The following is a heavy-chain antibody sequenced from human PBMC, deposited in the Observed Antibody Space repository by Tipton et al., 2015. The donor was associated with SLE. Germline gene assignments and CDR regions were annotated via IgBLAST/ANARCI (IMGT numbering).Heavy chain of an antibody. CDR3: GECWDSRAYYSGMDA. CDR1: GFTFSSYS. V-gene: IGHV3-21*03. J-gene: IGHJ6*02. D-gene: IGHD6-13*01. CDR2: ISSSSSYI. Sequence: SLRLSCAASGFTFSSYSMNWVRQAPGKGLERVSSISSSSSYIYYADSVKGRFTISRDNAKNSLYLQMTSLTAEDTAVYYCGECWDSRAYYSGMDAWAQGTTATVSS.